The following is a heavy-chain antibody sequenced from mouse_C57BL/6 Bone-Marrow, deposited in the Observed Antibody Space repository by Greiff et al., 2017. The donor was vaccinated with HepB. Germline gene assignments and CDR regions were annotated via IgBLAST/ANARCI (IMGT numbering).Heavy chain of an antibody. CDR3: ARDRYYGSSLFYWYFDV. CDR2: INYDGSST. J-gene: IGHJ1*03. CDR1: GFTFSDYY. D-gene: IGHD1-1*01. V-gene: IGHV5-16*01. Sequence: EVQLVESEGGLVQPGSSMKLSCTASGFTFSDYYMAWVRQVPEKGLEWVANINYDGSSTYYLDSLKSRFIISRDNAKNILYLQMSSLKSEDTATYYCARDRYYGSSLFYWYFDVWGTGTTVTVSS.